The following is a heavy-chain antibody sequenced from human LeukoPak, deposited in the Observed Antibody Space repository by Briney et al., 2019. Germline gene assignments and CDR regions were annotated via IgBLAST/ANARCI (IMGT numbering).Heavy chain of an antibody. Sequence: PGGSLRLSCTASGFTFSSYAMSWVRQAPGKGLEWVSSISGSGGSTYYADSMKGRFIISRDNSKNTLYLQMNSLRAEDAAVYYCAKAGSSWYGYWGQGTLVTVSS. CDR2: ISGSGGST. D-gene: IGHD6-13*01. CDR1: GFTFSSYA. CDR3: AKAGSSWYGY. J-gene: IGHJ4*02. V-gene: IGHV3-23*01.